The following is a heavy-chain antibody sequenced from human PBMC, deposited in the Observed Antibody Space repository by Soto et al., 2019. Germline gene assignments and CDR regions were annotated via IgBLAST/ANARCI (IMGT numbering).Heavy chain of an antibody. D-gene: IGHD5-12*01. J-gene: IGHJ6*02. CDR3: AVPSRRATYYYYGMDV. CDR2: IIPIFGTA. CDR1: GGTFSSYA. Sequence: SVKVSCKASGGTFSSYAISWVRQAPGQGLEWMGGIIPIFGTANYAQKFQGRVTITADESTSTAYMELSSLRSEDTAVYYCAVPSRRATYYYYGMDVWGQGTTVTVS. V-gene: IGHV1-69*13.